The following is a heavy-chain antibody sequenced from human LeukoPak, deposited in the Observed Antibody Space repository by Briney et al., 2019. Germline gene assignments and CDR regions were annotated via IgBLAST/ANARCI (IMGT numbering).Heavy chain of an antibody. D-gene: IGHD4-11*01. Sequence: ASVKVSCKASGYTFTSYYMHWVRQAPGQGLEWMGIINPSGGSTSYAQKFQGRVTMTRDTSTSTVYMELSSLRSEDTAVYFCARGDYSNYRGYYYYYYMDVWGKGTTVTVSS. CDR2: INPSGGST. CDR1: GYTFTSYY. CDR3: ARGDYSNYRGYYYYYYMDV. J-gene: IGHJ6*03. V-gene: IGHV1-46*01.